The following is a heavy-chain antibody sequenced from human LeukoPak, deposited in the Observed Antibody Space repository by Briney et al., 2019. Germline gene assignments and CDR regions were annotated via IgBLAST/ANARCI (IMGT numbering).Heavy chain of an antibody. V-gene: IGHV3-23*01. CDR2: ISGSGVST. J-gene: IGHJ4*02. D-gene: IGHD3-16*01. CDR1: GFTFGDYA. CDR3: AKDGGLMTTAFDY. Sequence: PGGSLRLSCTASGFTFGDYAMSWFRQAPGKGLEWVSAISGSGVSTYYADSVKGRFTISRDNSKNTLYLQMNSLRAEDTALYYCAKDGGLMTTAFDYWGQGTLVTVSS.